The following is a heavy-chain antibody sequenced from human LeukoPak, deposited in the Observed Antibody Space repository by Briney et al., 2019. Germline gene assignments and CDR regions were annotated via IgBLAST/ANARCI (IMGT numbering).Heavy chain of an antibody. CDR1: GYTFTSYG. D-gene: IGHD3-22*01. CDR3: ARDNPNYYDSSGYHYLDY. CDR2: ISAYNGNT. J-gene: IGHJ4*02. V-gene: IGHV1-18*01. Sequence: ASVKVSCKASGYTFTSYGISWVRQAPGQGLEWMGWISAYNGNTNYAQKLQGRVTMTTDTSTSTAYMELRSLRSDDTAVYYCARDNPNYYDSSGYHYLDYWGQGTLVTVSS.